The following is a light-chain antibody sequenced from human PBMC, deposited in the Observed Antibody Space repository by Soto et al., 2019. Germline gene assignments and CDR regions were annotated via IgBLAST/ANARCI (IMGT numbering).Light chain of an antibody. CDR1: SSDVGGYNY. CDR3: SSYAGRYTYV. J-gene: IGLJ1*01. CDR2: DVT. V-gene: IGLV2-11*01. Sequence: QSVLTQPRSVSGSRGQSVSIFCTGTSSDVGGYNYVSWYQQHPGKAPKVMIYDVTKRPPGVPDRFSGSKSGNTASLTISGLQSEDEADYYCSSYAGRYTYVFGTGTKLTVL.